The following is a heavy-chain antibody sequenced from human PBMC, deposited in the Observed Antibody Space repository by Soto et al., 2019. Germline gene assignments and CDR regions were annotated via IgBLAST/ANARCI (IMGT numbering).Heavy chain of an antibody. D-gene: IGHD6-13*01. CDR1: GGSISSCGYY. CDR2: IYYSGRT. CDR3: ASSLRISAAEDYYFDY. J-gene: IGHJ4*02. V-gene: IGHV4-31*03. Sequence: QVQLQESGPGLVKPSQTLSLTCTVSGGSISSCGYYSSWIRQHPVTGLEWIGYIYYSGRTYYNPSLKSRVTLSVDTSKNQFSLKLSSVTAADTAVYYCASSLRISAAEDYYFDYWGQGTLVTVSS.